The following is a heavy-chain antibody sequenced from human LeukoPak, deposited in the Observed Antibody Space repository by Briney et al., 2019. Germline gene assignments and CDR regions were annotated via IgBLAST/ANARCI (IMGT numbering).Heavy chain of an antibody. CDR3: ARVLEQPGYYYYYYMDV. CDR2: INPDSGGT. V-gene: IGHV1-2*02. CDR1: GYTFTGYY. D-gene: IGHD3-3*01. J-gene: IGHJ6*03. Sequence: ASVKVSCKASGYTFTGYYMHWVRQAPGQGLEWMGWINPDSGGTKYAQKFQGRVTMTRDTSISTAYMELSRLRSDDTAVYYCARVLEQPGYYYYYYMDVWGKGTTVTVSS.